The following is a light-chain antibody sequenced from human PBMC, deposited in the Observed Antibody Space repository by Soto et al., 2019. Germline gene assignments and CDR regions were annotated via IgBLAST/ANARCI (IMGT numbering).Light chain of an antibody. CDR3: QQYGSSPPET. V-gene: IGKV3-20*01. Sequence: EIVLTQSPGTLSLSPGERATLSCRASQSVSSSYLAWYQQKPGQAPRLLIYGASSRATGIPDRFSVSGSGTDFTLTISRLEPEDFAVYYCQQYGSSPPETFGQGTKVDIK. CDR1: QSVSSSY. J-gene: IGKJ1*01. CDR2: GAS.